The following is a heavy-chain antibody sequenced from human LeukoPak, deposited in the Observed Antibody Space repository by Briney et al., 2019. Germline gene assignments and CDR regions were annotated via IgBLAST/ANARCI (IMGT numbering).Heavy chain of an antibody. Sequence: GGSLRLSCAASGFTFSGYTMTWVRQAPGKGLEWVSSISNTSTYIYYADSVKGRFTISRDNVQNSLYLQMNSLRAEDTAVYFCARWVCSSTSCYYFDYWGQGTLVVVSS. J-gene: IGHJ4*02. D-gene: IGHD2-2*01. V-gene: IGHV3-21*01. CDR3: ARWVCSSTSCYYFDY. CDR2: ISNTSTYI. CDR1: GFTFSGYT.